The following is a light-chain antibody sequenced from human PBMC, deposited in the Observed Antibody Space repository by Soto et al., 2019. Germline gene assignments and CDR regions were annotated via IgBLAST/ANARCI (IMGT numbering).Light chain of an antibody. V-gene: IGKV1-33*01. CDR3: QQYDKLPLT. CDR1: QDITNS. J-gene: IGKJ4*01. Sequence: DIQMTQSPSSLSASVGDRITTTCQASQDITNSLNWYQQKPGKAPKLLIYDASTLETGVPSRFTGSGSGTNFIFTISNLQPEDIATYYCQQYDKLPLTFGGGTKVDIK. CDR2: DAS.